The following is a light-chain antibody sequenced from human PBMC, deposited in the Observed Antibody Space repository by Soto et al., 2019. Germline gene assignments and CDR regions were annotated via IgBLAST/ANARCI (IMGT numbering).Light chain of an antibody. CDR1: QRISSY. J-gene: IGKJ2*01. V-gene: IGKV1-39*01. CDR3: QQSYSTPFT. Sequence: DIPMTQSPSSLSASVGDRVTITCRASQRISSYLDRYQQKPGQAPKLLIYAASSLPTGDPSRFSGSVSGTDFTLTICSLQPEDFATYYCQQSYSTPFTFVQGTKLEIK. CDR2: AAS.